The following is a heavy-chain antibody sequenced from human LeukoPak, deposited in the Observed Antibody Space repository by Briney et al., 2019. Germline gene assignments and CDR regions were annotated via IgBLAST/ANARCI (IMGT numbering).Heavy chain of an antibody. Sequence: ASVKVSYKASGYTFTGYYMHWVRQAPGEGLEWMGGFEPAEGETIYARNVQGRVSTTEDTSTDTAYMELSSLRSEDTAVYYCATLVTPNYWGQGTLVIVSS. V-gene: IGHV1-24*01. CDR3: ATLVTPNY. D-gene: IGHD4-23*01. J-gene: IGHJ4*02. CDR1: GYTFTGYY. CDR2: FEPAEGET.